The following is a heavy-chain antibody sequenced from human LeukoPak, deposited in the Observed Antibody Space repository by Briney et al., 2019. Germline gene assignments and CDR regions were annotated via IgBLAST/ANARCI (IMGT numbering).Heavy chain of an antibody. Sequence: SVKISCKASGGTFSSYAISWVRQAPGQGLEWMGRIIPIFGTANYAQKFQGRVTITTDESTSIAYMELSSLRSEDTAMYYCATEGGYNYGYGGYFDYWGQGTLVTVSS. CDR3: ATEGGYNYGYGGYFDY. CDR1: GGTFSSYA. J-gene: IGHJ4*02. CDR2: IIPIFGTA. D-gene: IGHD3-16*01. V-gene: IGHV1-69*05.